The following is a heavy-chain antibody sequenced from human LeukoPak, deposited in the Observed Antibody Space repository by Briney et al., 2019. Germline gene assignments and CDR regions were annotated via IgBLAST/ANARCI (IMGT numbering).Heavy chain of an antibody. Sequence: PGGSLRHACAASGITVSSKYMSWVRQAPGKGLEWVSVMQSGGSTYYADSVKGRFTISRDNSKNTLYLQMNSLRVEDTAVYYCARDGGAGWYFDLWGRGTLVTVSS. J-gene: IGHJ2*01. V-gene: IGHV3-53*01. D-gene: IGHD3-16*01. CDR3: ARDGGAGWYFDL. CDR2: MQSGGST. CDR1: GITVSSKY.